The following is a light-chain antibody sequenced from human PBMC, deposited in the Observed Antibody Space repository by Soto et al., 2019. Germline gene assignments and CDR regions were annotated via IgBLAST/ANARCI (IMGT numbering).Light chain of an antibody. V-gene: IGKV3-15*01. CDR3: QQYNNWPTWT. CDR1: QTVSSN. Sequence: EIILTQSPDTLSLSPGERATLSCRAIQTVSSNYLAWCQQRPGQAPRLLIYGASTRATGIPARFSGSGSGTEFTLSIGSLQAEDSAVYFCQQYNNWPTWTFGQGTKVDI. J-gene: IGKJ1*01. CDR2: GAS.